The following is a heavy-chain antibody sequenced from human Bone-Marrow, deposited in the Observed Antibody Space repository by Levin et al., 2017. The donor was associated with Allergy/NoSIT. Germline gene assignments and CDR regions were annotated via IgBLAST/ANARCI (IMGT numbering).Heavy chain of an antibody. J-gene: IGHJ3*01. CDR1: GDMFSSYG. Sequence: PGASVKVSCKASGDMFSSYGISWVRQAPGQGLEWVGRIIPALGIANYPQNFAGRVTIAADKSTSTAYMELSSLRSEDTAIYYCAKDRGGLIGVFFDVWGQGSMVTVSS. CDR2: IIPALGIA. V-gene: IGHV1-69*04. D-gene: IGHD7-27*01. CDR3: AKDRGGLIGVFFDV.